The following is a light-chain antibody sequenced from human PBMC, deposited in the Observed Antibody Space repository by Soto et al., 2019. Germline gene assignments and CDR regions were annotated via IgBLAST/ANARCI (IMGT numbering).Light chain of an antibody. J-gene: IGKJ1*01. CDR1: QSVSSY. CDR3: QQRSKWPRT. V-gene: IGKV3-11*01. Sequence: EIVLTQSPATLSLSPGERATLSCRASQSVSSYLAWYQQKPGQAPRLLIYDASNRATGIPARFSGSGSGTNFTLTISSLESEDFAVYYCQQRSKWPRTFGQGTKVDIK. CDR2: DAS.